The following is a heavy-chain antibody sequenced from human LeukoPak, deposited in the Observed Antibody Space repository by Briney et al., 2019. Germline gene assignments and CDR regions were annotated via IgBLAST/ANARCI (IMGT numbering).Heavy chain of an antibody. CDR3: ARALDFGWGYMDV. V-gene: IGHV3-23*01. Sequence: GGSLRLSCVVSGFTFSSYAMSWVRPAPGKGLEWVSAISGSGGSTYYADSVKGRFTISRDNSKNTLYLQMNSLRAEDTAVYYCARALDFGWGYMDVWGKGTTVTVSS. CDR1: GFTFSSYA. D-gene: IGHD3/OR15-3a*01. CDR2: ISGSGGST. J-gene: IGHJ6*03.